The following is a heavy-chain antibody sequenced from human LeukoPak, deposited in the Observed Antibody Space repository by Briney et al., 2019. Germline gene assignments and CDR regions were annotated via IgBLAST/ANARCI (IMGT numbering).Heavy chain of an antibody. Sequence: HPGGSLRLSYAVSGFSIGSSWMSWVRQTPGKGLEWVADMNEDGSGTYYVDSVKGRFTVSRDNAQNSVYLQMNSLRVKDTGVYYCARDPAWGAIDYWGQGTLVTVSS. CDR2: MNEDGSGT. D-gene: IGHD7-27*01. J-gene: IGHJ4*02. V-gene: IGHV3-7*01. CDR1: GFSIGSSW. CDR3: ARDPAWGAIDY.